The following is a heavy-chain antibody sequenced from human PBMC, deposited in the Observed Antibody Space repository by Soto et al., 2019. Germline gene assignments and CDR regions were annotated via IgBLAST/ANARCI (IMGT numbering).Heavy chain of an antibody. V-gene: IGHV1-69*04. CDR3: ARDRYCSGGSCFQEDWFDP. D-gene: IGHD2-15*01. J-gene: IGHJ5*02. Sequence: SVKVSCKASGGTFSSYTISWVRQAPGQGLEWMGRIIPILGIANYAQKFQGRVTITADKSTSTAYMELSSLRSEDTAVYYCARDRYCSGGSCFQEDWFDPWGQGTLVTVSS. CDR2: IIPILGIA. CDR1: GGTFSSYT.